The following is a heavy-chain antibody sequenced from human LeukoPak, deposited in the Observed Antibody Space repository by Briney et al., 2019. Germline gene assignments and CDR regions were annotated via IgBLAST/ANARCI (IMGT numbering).Heavy chain of an antibody. CDR2: IIPIFGTA. V-gene: IGHV1-69*01. CDR1: GGTFSSYA. J-gene: IGHJ3*02. Sequence: SVKVSCKASGGTFSSYAISWVRQAPGQGLEWMGGIIPIFGTANYAQKFQGRVTITADESTSTAYMELSSLRSEDTAVYYCASAAVVTPAAFDIWGQGTMVTVSS. CDR3: ASAAVVTPAAFDI. D-gene: IGHD3-22*01.